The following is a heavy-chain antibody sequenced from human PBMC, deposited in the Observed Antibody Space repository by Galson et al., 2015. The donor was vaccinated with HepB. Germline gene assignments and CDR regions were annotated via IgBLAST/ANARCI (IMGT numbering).Heavy chain of an antibody. CDR1: GYTLTELS. J-gene: IGHJ4*02. Sequence: SCKVSGYTLTELSMHWVRQAPGKGLEWMGGFDPENNETVYAQKFQGRVTMTEDTSTDTGYMELRSLRSEDTALYYCATKVVDFWSGYCYWGQGTLVTVSS. V-gene: IGHV1-24*01. D-gene: IGHD3-3*01. CDR2: FDPENNET. CDR3: ATKVVDFWSGYCY.